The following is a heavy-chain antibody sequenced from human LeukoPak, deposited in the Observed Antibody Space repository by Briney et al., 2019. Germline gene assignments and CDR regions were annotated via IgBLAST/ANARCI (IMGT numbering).Heavy chain of an antibody. D-gene: IGHD3-22*01. CDR1: GGSMTGNY. Sequence: PSETLSLTCSVSGGSMTGNYWSWIRQPPGKGLEWIGYIYYSGTTNCNPSLKGRVTISVDTSKNQFSLRLSSVTAADTAVYYCARPREVYYDRSFDIWGQGTMVTVSS. V-gene: IGHV4-59*01. CDR2: IYYSGTT. CDR3: ARPREVYYDRSFDI. J-gene: IGHJ3*02.